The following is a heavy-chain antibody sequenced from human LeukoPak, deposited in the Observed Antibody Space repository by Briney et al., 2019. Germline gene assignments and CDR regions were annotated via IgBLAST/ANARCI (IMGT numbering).Heavy chain of an antibody. Sequence: ASVTVSCKASGYNFIGYYIHWVRQASGQGLEWMGWINPNSGGTNYAQKFQGRVTMTRDTSINIAYMELSRLRSGDTAVYYCARIRVAGIDRFDYWGQGTLVTVSS. V-gene: IGHV1-2*02. CDR1: GYNFIGYY. CDR2: INPNSGGT. CDR3: ARIRVAGIDRFDY. D-gene: IGHD6-19*01. J-gene: IGHJ4*02.